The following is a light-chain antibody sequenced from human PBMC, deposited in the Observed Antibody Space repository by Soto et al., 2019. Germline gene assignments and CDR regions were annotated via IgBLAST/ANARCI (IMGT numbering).Light chain of an antibody. J-gene: IGLJ1*01. V-gene: IGLV2-14*01. CDR2: EVS. CDR1: SSDVGGYNY. Sequence: QSALTQPASVSGSPGQAITISCTGSSSDVGGYNYVSWYQQHPGKAPKLMIYEVSNRPSGVSDRFSGSKSGNTASLTISGLQAEDEADYYCTSYTSNNTPVFGTGTQLTVL. CDR3: TSYTSNNTPV.